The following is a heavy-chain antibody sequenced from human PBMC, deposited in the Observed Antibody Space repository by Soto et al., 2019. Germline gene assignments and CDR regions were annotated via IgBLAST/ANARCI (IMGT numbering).Heavy chain of an antibody. Sequence: SLRLSCAASGFTFSSYAMSWVRQAPGKGLEWVSAISGSGGSTYYADSVKGRFTISRDNSKNTLYLQMNSLRAEDTAVYYCAKDRLGRLYYYGMDVWGQGTTVTVSS. J-gene: IGHJ6*02. V-gene: IGHV3-23*01. CDR3: AKDRLGRLYYYGMDV. CDR2: ISGSGGST. D-gene: IGHD3-16*01. CDR1: GFTFSSYA.